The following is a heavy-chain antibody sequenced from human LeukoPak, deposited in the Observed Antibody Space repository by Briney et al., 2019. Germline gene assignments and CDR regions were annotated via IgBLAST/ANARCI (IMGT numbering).Heavy chain of an antibody. CDR2: IFYSGST. Sequence: NASETLSLTCTVSGGSINNYYWSWIRQPPGKGLEWIGYIFYSGSTNYNPSLKSRVTISVDTSKNQFSLKLSSVAAADTAVYYCARTVGGWGPFHYWGQGTLVTVSS. CDR3: ARTVGGWGPFHY. D-gene: IGHD6-19*01. V-gene: IGHV4-59*08. J-gene: IGHJ4*02. CDR1: GGSINNYY.